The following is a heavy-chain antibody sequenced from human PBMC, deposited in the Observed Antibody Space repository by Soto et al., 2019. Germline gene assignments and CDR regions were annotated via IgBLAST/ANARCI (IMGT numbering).Heavy chain of an antibody. J-gene: IGHJ4*02. V-gene: IGHV3-23*01. CDR2: ISGSGGST. Sequence: GGSLRLPCAASGFTFSSYAMSWVRQAPGKGLEWVSAISGSGGSTYYADSVKGRFTISRDNSKNTLYLQMNSLRAEDTAVYYCAKLSMWFGEFPYWGQGTLVTVSS. CDR1: GFTFSSYA. D-gene: IGHD3-10*01. CDR3: AKLSMWFGEFPY.